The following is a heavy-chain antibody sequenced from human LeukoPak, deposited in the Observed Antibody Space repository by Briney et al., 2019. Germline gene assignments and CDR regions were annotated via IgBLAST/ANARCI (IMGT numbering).Heavy chain of an antibody. V-gene: IGHV4-59*01. CDR1: GGSISSYY. D-gene: IGHD5-24*01. J-gene: IGHJ3*02. CDR2: IYYSGST. CDR3: AGRLWRRDGYNLSAFDI. Sequence: KPSETLSLTCTVSGGSISSYYWNWIRQPPGKGLEWIGYIYYSGSTNYNPSLKSRVTISVDTSKNQFSLKLSSVPAADTAVYYCAGRLWRRDGYNLSAFDIWGQGTMVTVSS.